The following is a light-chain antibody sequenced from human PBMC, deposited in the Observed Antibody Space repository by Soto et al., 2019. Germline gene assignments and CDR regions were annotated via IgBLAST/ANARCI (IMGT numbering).Light chain of an antibody. CDR1: QNVLYDSNKKNY. Sequence: DIVMTQSPDSLAVSLGEGATINCKSSQNVLYDSNKKNYLAWYQQKAGQPPKLLIDWASTRASGVPDRFSGSASGTDVTLTINRLQAEDVAVYYCQQYYVTVMYTFGQGTKLEIK. CDR2: WAS. CDR3: QQYYVTVMYT. J-gene: IGKJ2*01. V-gene: IGKV4-1*01.